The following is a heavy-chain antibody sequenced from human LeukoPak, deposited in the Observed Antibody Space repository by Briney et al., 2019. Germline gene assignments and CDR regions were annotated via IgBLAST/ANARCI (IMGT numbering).Heavy chain of an antibody. V-gene: IGHV2-5*02. Sequence: SGPTLVNPTQTLTLTCTFSGFPLSTSGVGVGWIRQPPGKALEWLALIYWDDDKRYSPSLKSRLTITKDTSKNQVVLTMTNMDPVDTATYYGAHRDYDILTGCYKNNWFDPWGQGTLVTVSS. CDR2: IYWDDDK. CDR1: GFPLSTSGVG. J-gene: IGHJ5*02. D-gene: IGHD3-9*01. CDR3: AHRDYDILTGCYKNNWFDP.